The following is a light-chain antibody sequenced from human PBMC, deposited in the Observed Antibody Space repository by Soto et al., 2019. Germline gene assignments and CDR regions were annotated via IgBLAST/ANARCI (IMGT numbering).Light chain of an antibody. CDR2: DAS. J-gene: IGKJ4*01. CDR1: QSVSSY. CDR3: QQRSNWLT. Sequence: EIVLTQSPSTLSLSPGERATLSCRASQSVSSYLAWYQQKPGQAPRLLIYDASNRATGIPARFSGSGSGTDITLTISSLEPEDVAVYYCQQRSNWLTFGGGTKVEIK. V-gene: IGKV3-11*01.